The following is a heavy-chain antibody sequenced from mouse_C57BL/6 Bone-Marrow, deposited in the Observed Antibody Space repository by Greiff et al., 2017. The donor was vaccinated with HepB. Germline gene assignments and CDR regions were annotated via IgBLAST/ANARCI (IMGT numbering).Heavy chain of an antibody. V-gene: IGHV14-4*01. CDR1: GFNIKDDY. Sequence: EVQLQQSGPELVKPGASVKLSCKASGFNIKDDYMHWVKQRPEQGLEWIGWIDPENGDTEYASKFQGKATITADTSSNTAYLQLSSLTSEDTAVYYCTTGGSSYSDYWGQGTTLTVSS. J-gene: IGHJ2*01. CDR2: IDPENGDT. CDR3: TTGGSSYSDY. D-gene: IGHD1-1*01.